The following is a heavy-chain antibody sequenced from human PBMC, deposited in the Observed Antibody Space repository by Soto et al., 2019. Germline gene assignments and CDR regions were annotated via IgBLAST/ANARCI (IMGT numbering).Heavy chain of an antibody. CDR3: ARDLDGSGSYYTDY. J-gene: IGHJ4*02. CDR2: ISHWGKT. Sequence: ASVKVSCKASGYTFTNYGITWVRQAPGQGLEWMGWISHWGKTDYAQKFQGRVTMTTDPSASTAFMELRSLRSDDTAMYFCARDLDGSGSYYTDYWGQGTLVTVSS. D-gene: IGHD3-10*01. V-gene: IGHV1-18*01. CDR1: GYTFTNYG.